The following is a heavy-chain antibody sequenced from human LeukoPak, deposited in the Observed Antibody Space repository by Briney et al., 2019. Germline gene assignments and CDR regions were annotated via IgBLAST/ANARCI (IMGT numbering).Heavy chain of an antibody. CDR3: AKDMRGMRDY. Sequence: PGGSLRLSCAASGFTFKDYLLHWVRQGPGKGLVRVSRINEDGSDTTYADSVKGRFTVSRDNARNTVYLQMDSLRAEDTAVYYCAKDMRGMRDYWGQGTLVTVSS. CDR2: INEDGSDT. D-gene: IGHD1-26*01. V-gene: IGHV3-74*01. CDR1: GFTFKDYL. J-gene: IGHJ4*02.